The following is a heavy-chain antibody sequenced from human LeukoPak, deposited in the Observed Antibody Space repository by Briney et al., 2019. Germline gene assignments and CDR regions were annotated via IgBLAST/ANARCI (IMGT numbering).Heavy chain of an antibody. Sequence: GGSLRLSCAPSVYTFSIYAMSWVPQAPGKAVECVSPICGSGDSPYYPDSGKGRFTIPRDNSKNTLYLQMNTLRAEDTAVYYCAKDNDNTYSDILTGFWYFDCWGQGTLVTVSS. J-gene: IGHJ4*02. V-gene: IGHV3-23*01. CDR2: ICGSGDSP. D-gene: IGHD3-9*01. CDR3: AKDNDNTYSDILTGFWYFDC. CDR1: VYTFSIYA.